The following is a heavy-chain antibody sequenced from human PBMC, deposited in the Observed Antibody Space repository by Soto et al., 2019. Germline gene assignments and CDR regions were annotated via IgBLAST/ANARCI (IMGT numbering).Heavy chain of an antibody. CDR1: GLTFSRYA. CDR3: SSELGNTGYDGHDY. J-gene: IGHJ4*02. V-gene: IGHV3-30*04. D-gene: IGHD5-12*01. CDR2: IIYDGSNK. Sequence: QVQLVESGGGVVQPGRSLRLSCAASGLTFSRYAMHRVRQAPGKGLEWVAVIIYDGSNKHYADSVQGRFTISRANSKNPLYLQMNSLRAEDTAVDYCSSELGNTGYDGHDYWGQGDLVTVSS.